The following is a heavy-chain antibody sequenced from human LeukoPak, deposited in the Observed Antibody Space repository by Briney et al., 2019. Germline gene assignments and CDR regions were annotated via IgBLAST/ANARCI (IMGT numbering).Heavy chain of an antibody. Sequence: PSETLSLTCTVSGGSISSYYWSWIRQPPGKGLEWIGYIYYSGSTNYNPSLKSRVTISVDTSKNQFSLKLSSVTAADTAVYYCARAKGYDILTGSYYHYMDVWGKGTTVTVSS. J-gene: IGHJ6*03. V-gene: IGHV4-59*01. D-gene: IGHD3-9*01. CDR2: IYYSGST. CDR1: GGSISSYY. CDR3: ARAKGYDILTGSYYHYMDV.